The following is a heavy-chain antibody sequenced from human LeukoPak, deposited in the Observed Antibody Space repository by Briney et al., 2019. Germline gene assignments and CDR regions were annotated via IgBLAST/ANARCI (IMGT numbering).Heavy chain of an antibody. D-gene: IGHD1-26*01. J-gene: IGHJ4*02. V-gene: IGHV4-59*01. CDR1: GGSISSYY. CDR2: IYYSGST. Sequence: PSETLSLTCTVSGGSISSYYWSWIRQPPGKGLEWIGYIYYSGSTNYNPSLKSRVTISVDTSKNQFSLKLSSVTAADTAVYYCARYSGSYYFDYWGQGTLVTVSS. CDR3: ARYSGSYYFDY.